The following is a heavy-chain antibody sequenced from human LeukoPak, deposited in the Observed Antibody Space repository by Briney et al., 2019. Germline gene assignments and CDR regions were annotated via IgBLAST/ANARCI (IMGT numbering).Heavy chain of an antibody. Sequence: ASVKVSCKASGYSFTAYYMHWVRQAPGQGLEWMGWINPNSGGTNYAQKFQGRVTMTRDTSISTAYMELSRLRSDDTAVYYCARVPAHYNWNDVGYFDYWGQGTLVTVSS. J-gene: IGHJ4*02. D-gene: IGHD1-20*01. CDR1: GYSFTAYY. V-gene: IGHV1-2*02. CDR2: INPNSGGT. CDR3: ARVPAHYNWNDVGYFDY.